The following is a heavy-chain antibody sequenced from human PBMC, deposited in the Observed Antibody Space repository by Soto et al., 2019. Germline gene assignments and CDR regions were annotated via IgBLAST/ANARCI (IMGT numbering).Heavy chain of an antibody. D-gene: IGHD6-19*01. V-gene: IGHV4-34*01. CDR2: INHSGST. J-gene: IGHJ6*02. Sequence: SELLSLTCAVYGGSFRGYYWRWIRQPPGKWLEWSGEINHSGSTNYNPSLKSRVTISVDTSKNQFSLKLGSVTAADTAVYYCARGSREQWLVLSYYGMDVWGQGTTVTVSS. CDR1: GGSFRGYY. CDR3: ARGSREQWLVLSYYGMDV.